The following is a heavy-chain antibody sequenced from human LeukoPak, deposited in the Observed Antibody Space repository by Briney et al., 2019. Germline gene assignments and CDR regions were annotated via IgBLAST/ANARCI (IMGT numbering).Heavy chain of an antibody. CDR1: GFTFRTCG. J-gene: IGHJ4*02. Sequence: PGTSLKLSCVTSGFTFRTCGVNWVRQAPGKGLEWVALMSSDGIKTYYAGSVKGRFTISRDSSKDTLYLQMSSLRADDTAVYYCAKDHAGTGRAFEYWGQGTLVTVSS. D-gene: IGHD1-1*01. CDR3: AKDHAGTGRAFEY. V-gene: IGHV3-30*04. CDR2: MSSDGIKT.